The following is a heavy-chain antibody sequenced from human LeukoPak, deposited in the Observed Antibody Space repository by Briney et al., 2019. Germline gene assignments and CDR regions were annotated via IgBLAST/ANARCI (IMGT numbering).Heavy chain of an antibody. V-gene: IGHV3-11*04. Sequence: PGGSLRLSCAASGFTFSDYYMSWIRQAPGKGLEWVSYISSSGSTIYYADSVKGRFTISRDNAKNSLYLQMNSLRAGDTAVYYCATYSSLNRREFQFWGQGTLLTVSS. J-gene: IGHJ1*01. D-gene: IGHD3-22*01. CDR3: ATYSSLNRREFQF. CDR1: GFTFSDYY. CDR2: ISSSGSTI.